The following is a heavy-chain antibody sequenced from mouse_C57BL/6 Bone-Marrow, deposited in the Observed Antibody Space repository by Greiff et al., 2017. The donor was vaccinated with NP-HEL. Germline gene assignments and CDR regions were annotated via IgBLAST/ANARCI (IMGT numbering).Heavy chain of an antibody. CDR3: ARELYYYGSGYYWYFDV. CDR1: GYAFSSSW. CDR2: IYPGDGDT. J-gene: IGHJ1*03. D-gene: IGHD1-1*01. Sequence: VQLQQSGPELVKPGASVKISCKASGYAFSSSWMNWVKQRPGKGLEWIGRIYPGDGDTNYNGKFKGKATLTADKSSSTAYMQLSSLTSEDSAVYFCARELYYYGSGYYWYFDVWGTGTTVTVSS. V-gene: IGHV1-82*01.